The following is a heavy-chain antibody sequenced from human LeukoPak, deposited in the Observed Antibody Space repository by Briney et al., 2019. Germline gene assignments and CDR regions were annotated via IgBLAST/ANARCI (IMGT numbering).Heavy chain of an antibody. V-gene: IGHV3-23*01. CDR3: AKDVVPDSGWDLDY. J-gene: IGHJ4*02. Sequence: GGSLRLPCAASGFTFSTYSMTWVRQGPGKGLEWVSSIYPSGDSTFYADSVKGRFTISRDNSKNTLYLQMSSLRTEDTAIYYCAKDVVPDSGWDLDYWGQGTLVTVSS. CDR1: GFTFSTYS. CDR2: IYPSGDST. D-gene: IGHD6-19*01.